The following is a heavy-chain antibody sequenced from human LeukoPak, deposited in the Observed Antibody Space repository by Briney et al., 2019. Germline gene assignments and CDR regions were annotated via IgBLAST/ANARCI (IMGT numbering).Heavy chain of an antibody. J-gene: IGHJ4*02. CDR2: IGTSGNTI. Sequence: GGSLRLSCAASGFTFSGYIMNWVRQAPGKGLEWVSFIGTSGNTIYYADSVKGRFTVSRDNARNSLYLQMNSLRAEDTAVYYCARDQWLDYWGRGTLVTVSS. CDR1: GFTFSGYI. V-gene: IGHV3-48*01. D-gene: IGHD6-19*01. CDR3: ARDQWLDY.